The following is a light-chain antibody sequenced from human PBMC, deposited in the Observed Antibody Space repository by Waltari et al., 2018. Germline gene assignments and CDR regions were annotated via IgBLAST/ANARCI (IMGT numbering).Light chain of an antibody. CDR1: QSVSSN. V-gene: IGKV3-15*01. CDR2: GAS. Sequence: IVMTQSPATLSVSPGARATLSARASQSVSSNLAGYQQKPGQAPRLLIYGASTRATGIPARFSGSGSGTEFTLTISSMQSEDFAVYYCQQYNNWPPWTFGQGTKVEIK. J-gene: IGKJ1*01. CDR3: QQYNNWPPWT.